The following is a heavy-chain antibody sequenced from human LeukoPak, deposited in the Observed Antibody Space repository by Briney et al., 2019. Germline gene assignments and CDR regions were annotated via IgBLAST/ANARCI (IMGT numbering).Heavy chain of an antibody. CDR3: AKPSYSDYARFDY. CDR1: GFTVSSNY. V-gene: IGHV3-66*04. CDR2: IYSGGST. J-gene: IGHJ4*02. Sequence: PGGSLRLSCAASGFTVSSNYMSWVRQAPGKGLEWVSVIYSGGSTYYADSVKGRFTISRDNSKNTLYLQMNSLRAEDTAVYYCAKPSYSDYARFDYWGQGTLVTVSS. D-gene: IGHD5-12*01.